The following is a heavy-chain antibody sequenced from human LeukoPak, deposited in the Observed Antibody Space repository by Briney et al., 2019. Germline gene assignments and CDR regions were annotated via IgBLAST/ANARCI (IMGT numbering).Heavy chain of an antibody. CDR3: ARDLALSYYDSSGYWPCDY. Sequence: PGGSLRLSCAASGFTFSSYWMNWVRQAPGKGLEWVSYISSSSSTIYYADSVKGRFTISRDNAKNSLYLQMNSLRAEDTAVYYCARDLALSYYDSSGYWPCDYWGQGTLVTVSS. V-gene: IGHV3-48*01. CDR1: GFTFSSYW. D-gene: IGHD3-22*01. J-gene: IGHJ4*02. CDR2: ISSSSSTI.